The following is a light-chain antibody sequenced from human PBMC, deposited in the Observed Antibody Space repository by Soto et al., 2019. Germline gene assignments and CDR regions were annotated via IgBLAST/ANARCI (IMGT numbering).Light chain of an antibody. CDR1: SIDVGGYNY. V-gene: IGLV2-14*01. CDR3: SSYTSSSTPYV. CDR2: EVS. Sequence: QSALTQPASVSGSPGQSITISCTGTSIDVGGYNYVSWYQQHAGKAPKLMIYEVSNRPSGVSNRFSGSKSGNTASLTISGLQAEDEADYYCSSYTSSSTPYVFGTGTKVTVL. J-gene: IGLJ1*01.